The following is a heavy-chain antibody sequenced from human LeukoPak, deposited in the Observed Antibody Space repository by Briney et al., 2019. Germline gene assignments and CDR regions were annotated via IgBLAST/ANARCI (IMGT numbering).Heavy chain of an antibody. Sequence: SETLSLTCTVSGGSISSGGYYWSWIRQHPGKGLEWIGYIYYSGSTYYNPSLKSRVTISVDTSKNQFSLKLSSVTAADTAVYYCARGRRTRSQLSHMDVWGKGTTVTVS. CDR2: IYYSGST. V-gene: IGHV4-31*03. D-gene: IGHD2-2*01. CDR3: ARGRRTRSQLSHMDV. J-gene: IGHJ6*03. CDR1: GGSISSGGYY.